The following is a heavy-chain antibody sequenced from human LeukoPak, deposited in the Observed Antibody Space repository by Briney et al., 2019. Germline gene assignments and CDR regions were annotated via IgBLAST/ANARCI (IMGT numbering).Heavy chain of an antibody. Sequence: PSETLSLTCTVSGGSISSGDYYWSWIRQPPGKGLEWIGYIYYSGSTYYNPSLKSRVTISVDTSKNQFSLRMWPVTAADTAFYFCARAPSSYESGNGYLNLGWLDPWGQGALVTVSS. CDR3: ARAPSSYESGNGYLNLGWLDP. CDR1: GGSISSGDYY. CDR2: IYYSGST. D-gene: IGHD5-24*01. V-gene: IGHV4-30-4*01. J-gene: IGHJ5*02.